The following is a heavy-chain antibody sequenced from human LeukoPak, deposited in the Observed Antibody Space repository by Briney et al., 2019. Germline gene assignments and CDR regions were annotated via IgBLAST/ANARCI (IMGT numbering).Heavy chain of an antibody. Sequence: SETLSLTCAVSGYSISSGYYWGWIRLPPGQWLEWIGSISHSGTTYYNPSLKSRVTISLDTSKNQFSLKLSSVTAADTAVYYCARPTSGWFTDAFDIWGQGTMVTVSS. J-gene: IGHJ3*02. CDR3: ARPTSGWFTDAFDI. V-gene: IGHV4-38-2*01. D-gene: IGHD6-19*01. CDR1: GYSISSGYY. CDR2: ISHSGTT.